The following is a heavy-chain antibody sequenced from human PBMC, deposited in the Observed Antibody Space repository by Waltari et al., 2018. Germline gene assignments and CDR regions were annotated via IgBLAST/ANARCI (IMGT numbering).Heavy chain of an antibody. CDR3: ARDSIRYYYYYGMDV. CDR2: IYTSGST. Sequence: QVQLQESGPGLVKPSETLSLTCTVSGGSISSYYCSWIRQPAGKGLEWIGRIYTSGSTNYNPSLKSRVTISVDKSKNQFSLKLSSVTAADTAVYYCARDSIRYYYYYGMDVWGQGTTVTVSS. V-gene: IGHV4-4*07. J-gene: IGHJ6*02. CDR1: GGSISSYY. D-gene: IGHD4-4*01.